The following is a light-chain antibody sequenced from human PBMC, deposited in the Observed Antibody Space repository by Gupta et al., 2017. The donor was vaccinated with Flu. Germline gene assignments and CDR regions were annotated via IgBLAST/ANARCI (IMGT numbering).Light chain of an antibody. Sequence: PSSRSASTGDRVTITCRASQGISSYLAWYQQKPGKAPKLLIYAASTLQSGVPSRFSGSGSGTDFTLTISCLQSEDFATYYCQQYYSYPITFGQGTRLEIK. J-gene: IGKJ5*01. CDR3: QQYYSYPIT. V-gene: IGKV1-8*01. CDR2: AAS. CDR1: QGISSY.